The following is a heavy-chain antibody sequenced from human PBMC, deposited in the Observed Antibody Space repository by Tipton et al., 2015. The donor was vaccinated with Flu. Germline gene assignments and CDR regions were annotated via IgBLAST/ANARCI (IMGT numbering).Heavy chain of an antibody. CDR2: IWFDGSDK. CDR1: GFTVSSNY. D-gene: IGHD4-17*01. J-gene: IGHJ3*02. V-gene: IGHV3-33*08. Sequence: QLVQSGGGLIQPGGSLKLSCAASGFTVSSNYMSWVRQAPGKGLEWVAVIWFDGSDKYYADSVTGRFTISRDNSKNTLYLQINSLRAEDTAVYYCARGLTTVYAYEICGQETMVTVSS. CDR3: ARGLTTVYAYEI.